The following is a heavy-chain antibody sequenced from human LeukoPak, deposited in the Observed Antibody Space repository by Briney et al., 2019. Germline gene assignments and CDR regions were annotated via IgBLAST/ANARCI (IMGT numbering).Heavy chain of an antibody. D-gene: IGHD5-12*01. CDR3: ARGLFSGYDHAIDY. J-gene: IGHJ4*02. V-gene: IGHV3-74*03. CDR1: GFTFSDFW. Sequence: GGSLRLSCVGSGFTFSDFWIHWVRQVPGKGLLWVSRTKGDGTTSYADSVKGRFTISRDNAKNSLYLQMNSLRAEDTAVYYCARGLFSGYDHAIDYWGQGTLVTVSS. CDR2: TKGDGTT.